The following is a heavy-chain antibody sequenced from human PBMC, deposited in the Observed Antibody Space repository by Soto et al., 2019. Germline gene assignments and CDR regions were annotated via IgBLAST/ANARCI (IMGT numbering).Heavy chain of an antibody. Sequence: QVQLHQWGAGLLKPSEILSLTCAVDNGSFMGFYWTWVRQSPGKGLEWIGEINHIGSPNYNPSPKSRAAISIDTSKQQFSLRLTSLTAADTAVYYCASLSGGRFLDKGDYWGQGIQVTVSS. CDR3: ASLSGGRFLDKGDY. CDR1: NGSFMGFY. V-gene: IGHV4-34*01. D-gene: IGHD3-3*01. J-gene: IGHJ4*02. CDR2: INHIGSP.